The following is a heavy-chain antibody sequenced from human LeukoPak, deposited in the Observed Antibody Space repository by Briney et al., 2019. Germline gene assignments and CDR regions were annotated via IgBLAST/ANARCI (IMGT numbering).Heavy chain of an antibody. D-gene: IGHD4-17*01. V-gene: IGHV4-59*01. Sequence: SETLSLTCTVSGGSISSYYWSWIRQPPGKGLEWIGYIYYSGSTNYNPSLKSRVTISVDTSKNQFSLKLSSVTAADTAVYYCAREALGGDYVDYWGQGTLVTVSS. CDR2: IYYSGST. J-gene: IGHJ4*02. CDR1: GGSISSYY. CDR3: AREALGGDYVDY.